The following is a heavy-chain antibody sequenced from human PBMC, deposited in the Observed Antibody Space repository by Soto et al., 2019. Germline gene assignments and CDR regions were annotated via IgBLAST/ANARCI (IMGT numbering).Heavy chain of an antibody. CDR2: ISYDGSNK. CDR3: ARGRPTTGNGMDV. V-gene: IGHV3-30-3*01. J-gene: IGHJ6*02. D-gene: IGHD5-12*01. CDR1: GFTFSSYA. Sequence: QVQLVESGGGVVQPGRSLRLSCAASGFTFSSYAMHWVRQAPGKGLEWVAVISYDGSNKYYADSVKGRFTISRDNSKNTLYLQMNSLRAEDTAVYYCARGRPTTGNGMDVWGQGTTVTVSS.